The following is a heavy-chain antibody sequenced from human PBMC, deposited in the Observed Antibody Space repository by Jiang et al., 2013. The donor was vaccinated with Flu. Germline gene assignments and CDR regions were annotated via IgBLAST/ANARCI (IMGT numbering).Heavy chain of an antibody. CDR2: IYYSGST. V-gene: IGHV4-59*08. J-gene: IGHJ5*02. D-gene: IGHD3-22*01. CDR1: GGSISSYY. CDR3: ASSGYDNWFDP. Sequence: GSGLVKPSETLSLTCTVSGGSISSYYWSWIRQPPGKGLEWIGYIYYSGSTNYNPSLKSRVTISVDTSKNQFSLKLSSVTAADTAVYYCASSGYDNWFDPWGQGTLVTVSS.